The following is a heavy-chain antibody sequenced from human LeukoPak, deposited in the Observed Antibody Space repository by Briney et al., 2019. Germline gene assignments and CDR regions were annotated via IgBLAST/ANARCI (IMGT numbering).Heavy chain of an antibody. J-gene: IGHJ4*02. V-gene: IGHV5-51*01. CDR2: IYPEDSDA. CDR1: GYSFTKYW. Sequence: GEALTISCEGSGYSFTKYWIGWVRQMPGKGLEWMGIIYPEDSDAKYSPSFQGQVTFSVDKSISTAYLQWSSLKASDTAMYYCATYGVSYPYDLSNGYYHYWGQGTLVTVSS. D-gene: IGHD3-3*01. CDR3: ATYGVSYPYDLSNGYYHY.